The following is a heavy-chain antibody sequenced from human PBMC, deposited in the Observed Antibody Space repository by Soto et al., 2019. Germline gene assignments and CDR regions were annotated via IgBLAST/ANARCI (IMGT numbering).Heavy chain of an antibody. Sequence: GGSLRLSCSASGFTFRNYAMHWVRQAPGKGLQYISTVNNNGGKTFYADSVKGRFTISRDNSNNTLHLQMSSLRAEDTAVYYCVKGGIYSTSGADYWAHGTLVTVSS. CDR1: GFTFRNYA. CDR2: VNNNGGKT. CDR3: VKGGIYSTSGADY. J-gene: IGHJ4*01. D-gene: IGHD2-2*01. V-gene: IGHV3-64D*08.